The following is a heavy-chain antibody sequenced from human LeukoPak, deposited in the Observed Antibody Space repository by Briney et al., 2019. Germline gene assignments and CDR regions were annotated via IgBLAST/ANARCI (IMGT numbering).Heavy chain of an antibody. J-gene: IGHJ4*02. V-gene: IGHV3-30*18. CDR1: GFTFSSYG. D-gene: IGHD1-26*01. CDR3: AKDLSVVGATYVGGFDY. CDR2: ISYDGSNK. Sequence: PGGSLRLSCAASGFTFSSYGIHWVRQAPGKGLEWVAVISYDGSNKYYADSVKGRFTISRDNSKNTLYLQMNSLRAEDTAVYYCAKDLSVVGATYVGGFDYWGQGTLVTVSS.